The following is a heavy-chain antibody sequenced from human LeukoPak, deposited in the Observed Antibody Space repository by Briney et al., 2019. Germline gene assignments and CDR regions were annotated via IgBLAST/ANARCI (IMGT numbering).Heavy chain of an antibody. V-gene: IGHV3-23*01. D-gene: IGHD4-17*01. J-gene: IGHJ4*02. Sequence: GGSLRLSCSASGFTFSSYAMSWVRQAPGKGLEWVSAISGSGGSTYYADSVKGRFTISRDNSKNTLYLQMNSLRAEDTAVYYCAKDPFPMTTVTTLVWGQGTLVTVSS. CDR2: ISGSGGST. CDR3: AKDPFPMTTVTTLV. CDR1: GFTFSSYA.